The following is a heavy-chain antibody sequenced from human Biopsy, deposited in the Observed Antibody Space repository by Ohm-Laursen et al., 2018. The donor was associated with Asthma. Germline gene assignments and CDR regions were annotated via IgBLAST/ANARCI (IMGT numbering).Heavy chain of an antibody. CDR2: ISYDGSSI. V-gene: IGHV3-30-3*01. J-gene: IGHJ4*02. D-gene: IGHD6-19*01. CDR1: RFTYE. CDR3: AREGVAGTHIED. Sequence: SLRLSCTATRFTYEMHWVRRAPGKGLEWVAVISYDGSSIYYADSVKGRFTISRDNSKNTLSLQMNSLTAEDTAVYYCAREGVAGTHIEDWGQGTLVTVSS.